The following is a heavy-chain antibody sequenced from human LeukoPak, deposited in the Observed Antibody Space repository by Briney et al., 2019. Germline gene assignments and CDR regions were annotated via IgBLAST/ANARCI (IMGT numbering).Heavy chain of an antibody. V-gene: IGHV4-4*02. D-gene: IGHD3-22*01. J-gene: IGHJ3*02. CDR2: IFHSGST. CDR1: GGSISSSNW. Sequence: PSGTLSLTCAVSGGSISSSNWWGWVRQPPGKGLGWIGEIFHSGSTHYNPTLNSRVTISVDKSKNQFSLKLSSVTAADTAVYYCARDGYYDSSDYSEGYAFDIWGQGTMVTVSS. CDR3: ARDGYYDSSDYSEGYAFDI.